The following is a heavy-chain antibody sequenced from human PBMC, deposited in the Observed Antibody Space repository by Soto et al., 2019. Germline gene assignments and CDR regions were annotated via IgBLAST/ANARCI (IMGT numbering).Heavy chain of an antibody. Sequence: QVQLVQSGAEVKKPGASVKVSCKASGYTFTSYGISWVRQAPGQGLEWMGWISAYNGNTNYAQKLRGRVTMTTDTSTSAADMELRSLRSDDTAVYYCARSAAGSGSYPLDYWGQGTLVTVSS. CDR2: ISAYNGNT. D-gene: IGHD3-10*01. CDR3: ARSAAGSGSYPLDY. J-gene: IGHJ4*02. V-gene: IGHV1-18*04. CDR1: GYTFTSYG.